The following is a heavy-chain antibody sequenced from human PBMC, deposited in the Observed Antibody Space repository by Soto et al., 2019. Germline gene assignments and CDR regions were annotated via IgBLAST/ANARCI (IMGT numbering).Heavy chain of an antibody. CDR3: TSSLVTSRTRVDY. J-gene: IGHJ4*02. CDR1: GSSIYTGGFY. CDR2: IYYTGST. D-gene: IGHD1-26*01. Sequence: QVQLQESGPGLVKPSQTLSLTCTVSGSSIYTGGFYWSWSRQRPGKGLEWLVYIYYTGSTQYTPSLKGRLTISTDTSDNPFSLRLTSVTAADTAVYYCTSSLVTSRTRVDYWGQGTLVTVSS. V-gene: IGHV4-31*03.